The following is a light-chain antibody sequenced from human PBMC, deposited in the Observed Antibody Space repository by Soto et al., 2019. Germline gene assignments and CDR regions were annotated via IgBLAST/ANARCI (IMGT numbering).Light chain of an antibody. Sequence: VLTQSPATLSLSPGERATLSCRASQSVSSYLAWYQQKPGQAPRLLIYDASNRATGIPARFSGSGSGTDFTLTISSLEPEDFAVYYCQQRSNWSWTFGQGTKVDIK. V-gene: IGKV3-11*01. CDR2: DAS. J-gene: IGKJ1*01. CDR1: QSVSSY. CDR3: QQRSNWSWT.